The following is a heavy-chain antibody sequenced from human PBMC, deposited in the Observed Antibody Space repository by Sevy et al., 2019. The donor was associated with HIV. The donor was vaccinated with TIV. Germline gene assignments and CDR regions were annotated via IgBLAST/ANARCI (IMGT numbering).Heavy chain of an antibody. Sequence: ASVKVSCKASGGTFSNYAISWGRQAPGQGLEWMGGFIPMFDTANSAQKFQGRVTLTADGSTSTAYMELSSLRSEDTAVYYCASSYYESSGYSPLYYYGMDVWGQGTTVTVSS. CDR1: GGTFSNYA. CDR2: FIPMFDTA. J-gene: IGHJ6*02. CDR3: ASSYYESSGYSPLYYYGMDV. V-gene: IGHV1-69*13. D-gene: IGHD3-22*01.